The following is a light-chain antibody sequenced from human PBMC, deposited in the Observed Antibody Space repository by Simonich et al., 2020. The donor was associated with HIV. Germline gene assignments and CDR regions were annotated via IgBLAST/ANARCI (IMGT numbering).Light chain of an antibody. CDR1: SGSIASNY. Sequence: NFMLTQPHSVSESPGTTVTISCSRSSGSIASNYVQWYQQRPGSAPTTVIYEDNQRPSGVPDRFSGSIDSSSNSAPLTISGLKTEDEADYYCQSYDSSNHVIFGGGTKLTVL. CDR3: QSYDSSNHVI. CDR2: EDN. V-gene: IGLV6-57*03. J-gene: IGLJ2*01.